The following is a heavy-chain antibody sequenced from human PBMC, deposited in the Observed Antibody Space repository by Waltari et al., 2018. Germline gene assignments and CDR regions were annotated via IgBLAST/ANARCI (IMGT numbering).Heavy chain of an antibody. D-gene: IGHD6-19*01. J-gene: IGHJ4*02. Sequence: EVQLLESGGGLVQPGGSLRLSCAASGFTFSNYAMGWVRRAAGKGLCVVSIVVGNGAATYYADSVKGRCTISMDNSKHTLYLQLNILRAEDTALYYCAKVRDAGNTKSPGCDYWGQGTLVTVSS. CDR2: VVGNGAAT. CDR1: GFTFSNYA. V-gene: IGHV3-23*01. CDR3: AKVRDAGNTKSPGCDY.